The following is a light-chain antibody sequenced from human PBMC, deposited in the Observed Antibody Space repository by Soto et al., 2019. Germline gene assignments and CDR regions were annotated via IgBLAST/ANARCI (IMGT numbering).Light chain of an antibody. CDR3: CSYVGTVTWA. J-gene: IGLJ3*02. V-gene: IGLV2-11*01. Sequence: QSALTQPRSVSGSPGQSVTISCTGTSSDVGYYNYVSWYQHHPGKAPQLLIYDVSKRPSGVPDRFSGSKSGNTASLTISGLQAEDEADYYCCSYVGTVTWAFGGGTKVTVL. CDR2: DVS. CDR1: SSDVGYYNY.